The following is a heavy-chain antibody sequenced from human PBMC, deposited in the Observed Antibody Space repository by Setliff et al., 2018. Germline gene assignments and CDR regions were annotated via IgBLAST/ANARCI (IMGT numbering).Heavy chain of an antibody. CDR3: ARGRERDYNFWSGYYTYYYYGMDV. CDR2: MNPNSGNT. V-gene: IGHV1-8*02. J-gene: IGHJ6*02. Sequence: ASVKVSCKPSGYTFTSYDINWVRQATGQGLEWMGWMNPNSGNTGYAQKLQGRVTMTSNTSISTAYMELSRLRSEDTAVCYCARGRERDYNFWSGYYTYYYYGMDVWGQGTTVTVSS. CDR1: GYTFTSYD. D-gene: IGHD3-3*01.